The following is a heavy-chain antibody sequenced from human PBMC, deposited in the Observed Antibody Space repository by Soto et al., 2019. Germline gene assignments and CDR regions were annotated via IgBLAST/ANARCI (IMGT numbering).Heavy chain of an antibody. V-gene: IGHV3-74*01. J-gene: IGHJ4*02. Sequence: EVQLVESGGGLVQPGESLRLSCAASGFTFSNYWMHWVRQAPGKGLVWVSRIDSDGSRIGYADFVKGRFTISRDNAKNTVYLHMNSLTAEDTAVYYCVRTSLVVAVAPREDFWGQGTLVTVSS. CDR2: IDSDGSRI. D-gene: IGHD2-15*01. CDR3: VRTSLVVAVAPREDF. CDR1: GFTFSNYW.